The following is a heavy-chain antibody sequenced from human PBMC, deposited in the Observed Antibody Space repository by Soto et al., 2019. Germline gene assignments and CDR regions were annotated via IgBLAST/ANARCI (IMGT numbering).Heavy chain of an antibody. J-gene: IGHJ4*02. CDR1: GGSISSGDYY. Sequence: KPSETLSLTCTVSGGSISSGDYYWSWIRQPPGKGLEWIGYIYYSGSTYYNPSLKSRVTISVDTSKNQFSLKLSSVTAADTAVYYCAREFLYYDSSGFDYWGQGTLVTVSS. D-gene: IGHD3-22*01. CDR3: AREFLYYDSSGFDY. V-gene: IGHV4-30-4*01. CDR2: IYYSGST.